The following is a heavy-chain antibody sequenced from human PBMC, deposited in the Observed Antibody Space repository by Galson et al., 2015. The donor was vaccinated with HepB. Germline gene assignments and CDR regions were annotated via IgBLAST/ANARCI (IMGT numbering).Heavy chain of an antibody. V-gene: IGHV1-18*04. J-gene: IGHJ3*02. CDR3: ARITPYDSSGYYNDAFDI. CDR1: GYTFTSYG. CDR2: ISAYNGNT. D-gene: IGHD3-22*01. Sequence: SVKVSCKASGYTFTSYGISWVRQAPGQGLEWMGWISAYNGNTNYAQKLQGRVTMTTDTSTSTAYMELRSLRSDDTAVYYCARITPYDSSGYYNDAFDIWGQGTMVTVSS.